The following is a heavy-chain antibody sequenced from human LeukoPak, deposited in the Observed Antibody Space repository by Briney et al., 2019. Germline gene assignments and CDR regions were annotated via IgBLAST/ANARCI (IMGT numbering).Heavy chain of an antibody. CDR2: ISGSGGST. CDR3: ALASYYYDSSGYFGY. Sequence: GGSLRLSCAASGFTFSNFAMTWVRQAPGKGLEWVSAISGSGGSTYYADSVKGRFTISRDNSKNTLYLQMNSLRAEDTAVYYCALASYYYDSSGYFGYWGQGTLVTVSS. CDR1: GFTFSNFA. V-gene: IGHV3-23*01. D-gene: IGHD3-22*01. J-gene: IGHJ4*02.